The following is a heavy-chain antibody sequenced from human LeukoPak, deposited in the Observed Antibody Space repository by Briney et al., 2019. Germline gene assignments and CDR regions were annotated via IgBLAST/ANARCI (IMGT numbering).Heavy chain of an antibody. CDR3: ARSLSGYDPLSAF. D-gene: IGHD5-12*01. CDR1: GFTFSRYS. Sequence: GGSLRLSCEVSGFTFSRYSMTCVRQVPGKGLEWIAYMTATSNTFYYADSVKGRFTISRDNARNSLFLQMNSLTVEDTAVYYCARSLSGYDPLSAFWGQGTLVTVSS. J-gene: IGHJ1*01. V-gene: IGHV3-48*04. CDR2: MTATSNTF.